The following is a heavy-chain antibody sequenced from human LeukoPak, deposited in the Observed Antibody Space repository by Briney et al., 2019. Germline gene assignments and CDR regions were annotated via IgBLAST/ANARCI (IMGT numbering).Heavy chain of an antibody. J-gene: IGHJ4*02. Sequence: GGSLRLSCAASGFTLSSYAMTWVRQAPGRGLEWVSSVDGGGGGTYYADSVKGRFTISRDNSKDTLYLQMNGLRAEDTAVYFCAKQSAGSAAWYSLHYDFWGQGSLVTVSS. D-gene: IGHD6-13*01. V-gene: IGHV3-23*01. CDR2: VDGGGGGT. CDR3: AKQSAGSAAWYSLHYDF. CDR1: GFTLSSYA.